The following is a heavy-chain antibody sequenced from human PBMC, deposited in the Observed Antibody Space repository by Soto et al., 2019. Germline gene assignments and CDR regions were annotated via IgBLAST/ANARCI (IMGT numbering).Heavy chain of an antibody. V-gene: IGHV5-51*01. Sequence: GESLKISCKGSGYSFINYWIGWVRQMPGKGLEWMGIIYPDDSDTIYSPSLQGQVTISADKSISTAYLQWSRLKASEPAMYYCARGYCSSNSCFVGPANYGMDVWGQGTTVTVSS. CDR1: GYSFINYW. J-gene: IGHJ6*02. CDR3: ARGYCSSNSCFVGPANYGMDV. D-gene: IGHD2-2*01. CDR2: IYPDDSDT.